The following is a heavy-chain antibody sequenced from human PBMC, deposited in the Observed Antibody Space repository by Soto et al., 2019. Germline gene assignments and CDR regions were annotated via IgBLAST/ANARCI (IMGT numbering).Heavy chain of an antibody. V-gene: IGHV4-59*01. J-gene: IGHJ6*02. D-gene: IGHD5-18*01. CDR3: ARDLGYSYTYYYYYGMDV. CDR1: GGSISSYY. Sequence: TSETLSLTCTVSGGSISSYYWSWIRQPPGKGLEWIGFIYYSGSTNYNPSLKSRVTISVDTSKNQFSLKLSSVTAADTAVYYCARDLGYSYTYYYYYGMDVWGQGTTVTVSS. CDR2: IYYSGST.